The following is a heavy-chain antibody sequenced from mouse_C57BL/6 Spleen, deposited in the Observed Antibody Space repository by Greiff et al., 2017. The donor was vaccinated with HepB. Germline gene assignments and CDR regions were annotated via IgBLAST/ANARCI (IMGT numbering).Heavy chain of an antibody. J-gene: IGHJ2*01. D-gene: IGHD5-1-1*01. CDR3: ARGGYTHFDY. Sequence: EVKLMESGGGLVKPGGSLKLSCAASGFTFSDYGMHWVRQAPEKGLEWVAYISSGSSTIYYADTVKGRFTISRDNAKNTLFLQMTSLRSEDTAMYYCARGGYTHFDYWGQGTTLTVSS. CDR2: ISSGSSTI. CDR1: GFTFSDYG. V-gene: IGHV5-17*01.